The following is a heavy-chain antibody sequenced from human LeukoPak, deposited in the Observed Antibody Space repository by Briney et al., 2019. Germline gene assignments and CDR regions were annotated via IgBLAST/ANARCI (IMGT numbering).Heavy chain of an antibody. V-gene: IGHV3-7*01. CDR2: IKQDGSEK. CDR3: ARMSPPFSA. J-gene: IGHJ5*02. CDR1: GFTFSSYA. Sequence: PGGSLRLSCAASGFTFSSYAMSWVRQAPGKGLEWVANIKQDGSEKYYVDSVKGQFTISRDNAKNSLYLQMNSLRAEDTAVYYCARMSPPFSAWGQGTLVTVSS.